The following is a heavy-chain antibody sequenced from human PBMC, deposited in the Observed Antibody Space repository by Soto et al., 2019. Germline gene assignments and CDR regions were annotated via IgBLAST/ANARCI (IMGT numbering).Heavy chain of an antibody. CDR2: IIPIFGTA. CDR1: GGTFSSYA. V-gene: IGHV1-69*13. D-gene: IGHD3-22*01. J-gene: IGHJ4*02. Sequence: GASVKVSCKASGGTFSSYAISWVRQAPGQGLEWMGGIIPIFGTANYAQKFQGRVTITADESTSTAYMELSSLRSEDTAVYYCASFTMIVVVTWGGYDYWGQGTLVTVSS. CDR3: ASFTMIVVVTWGGYDY.